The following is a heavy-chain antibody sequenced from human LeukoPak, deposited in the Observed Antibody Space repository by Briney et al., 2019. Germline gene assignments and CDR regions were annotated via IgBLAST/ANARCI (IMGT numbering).Heavy chain of an antibody. V-gene: IGHV1-69*13. Sequence: ASVKVSCKASGYTFTSYGISWVRQAPGQGLEWMGGIIPIFGTANYAQKFQGRVTITADESTSTAYMELSSLRSEDTAVYYCLATSAWAFDIWGQGTMVTVSS. CDR2: IIPIFGTA. CDR3: LATSAWAFDI. CDR1: GYTFTSYG. J-gene: IGHJ3*02. D-gene: IGHD2-2*01.